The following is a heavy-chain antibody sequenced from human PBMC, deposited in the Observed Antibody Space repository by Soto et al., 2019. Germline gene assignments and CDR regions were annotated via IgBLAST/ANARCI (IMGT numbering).Heavy chain of an antibody. V-gene: IGHV3-23*01. CDR1: GFTFSTCA. CDR3: AKQAVVVAATPWFAP. J-gene: IGHJ5*02. Sequence: EVQLLESGGGLVQPGGSLRLSCAASGFTFSTCAMNWVRQAPGKGLEWVSSISGGGGSTYYGDSVKGRFTISRDNSKNTLYLQINSLRADDTAVYYCAKQAVVVAATPWFAPWVQGTLVTVSS. D-gene: IGHD2-15*01. CDR2: ISGGGGST.